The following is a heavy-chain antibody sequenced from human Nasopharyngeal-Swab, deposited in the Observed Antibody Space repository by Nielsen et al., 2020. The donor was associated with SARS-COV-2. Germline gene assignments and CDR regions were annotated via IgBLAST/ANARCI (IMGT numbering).Heavy chain of an antibody. J-gene: IGHJ4*02. CDR2: RTSRDTGYVT. CDR3: ACRPVGPADYGRNY. Sequence: GESLKISCAASVISVSDQFMDWVRQAPGRGLEWVGRRTSRDTGYVTEYAASGRGRITVSRDDSQNLLYLQMNSLKVEDTSVYYCACRPVGPADYGRNYWGQGTLVTVSS. V-gene: IGHV3-72*01. D-gene: IGHD4-23*01. CDR1: VISVSDQF.